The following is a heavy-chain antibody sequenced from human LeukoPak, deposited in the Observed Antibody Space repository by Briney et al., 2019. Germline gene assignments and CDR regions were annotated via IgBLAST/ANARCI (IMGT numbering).Heavy chain of an antibody. V-gene: IGHV4-31*03. Sequence: PSETLSLTCTVSGGSISSGGYYWSWIRQHPGKGLEWIGYIYYSGSTYYNPSLKSRVTISVDTSKNQFSLKLSSVTAADTAVYYCAREVITTSHVDYWGQGPLVTVSS. CDR1: GGSISSGGYY. D-gene: IGHD3-22*01. CDR3: AREVITTSHVDY. CDR2: IYYSGST. J-gene: IGHJ4*02.